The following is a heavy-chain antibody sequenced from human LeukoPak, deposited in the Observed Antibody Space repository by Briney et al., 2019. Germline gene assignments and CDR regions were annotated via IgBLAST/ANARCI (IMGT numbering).Heavy chain of an antibody. CDR2: IGTGGDI. J-gene: IGHJ4*02. Sequence: VGSLRLSCAASGFTLSRCDMFRFREVPGKGVEWVSTIGTGGDIYYSDSVKGRSTISRENAKNSLYLQMNSPSAGDTAVYFCARGGIAVSGIDLEDYWGQGTLVTVSS. V-gene: IGHV3-13*01. CDR1: GFTLSRCD. D-gene: IGHD6-19*01. CDR3: ARGGIAVSGIDLEDY.